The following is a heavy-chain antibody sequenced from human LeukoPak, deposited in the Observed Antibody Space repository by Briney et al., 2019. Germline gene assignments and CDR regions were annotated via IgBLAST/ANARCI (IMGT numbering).Heavy chain of an antibody. V-gene: IGHV4-34*01. CDR3: ARVDYYDSSGYYSVGYFDY. CDR2: INHSGST. D-gene: IGHD3-22*01. Sequence: TSETLSLTCAVYGVSFSGYYWSWIRQPPGKGLEWIGEINHSGSTNYNPSLKSRVTISVDTSKNQFSLKLSSVTAADTAVYYCARVDYYDSSGYYSVGYFDYWGQGTLVTVSS. J-gene: IGHJ4*02. CDR1: GVSFSGYY.